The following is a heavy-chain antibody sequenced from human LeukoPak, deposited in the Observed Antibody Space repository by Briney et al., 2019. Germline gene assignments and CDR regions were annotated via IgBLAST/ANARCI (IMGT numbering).Heavy chain of an antibody. CDR1: GFTFSDYY. D-gene: IGHD3-22*01. CDR2: ISSSGSTI. CDR3: ARSAPTLYYYDSSGYPSTRQPYNWFDP. V-gene: IGHV3-11*04. Sequence: GGSLRLSCAASGFTFSDYYMSWIRQAPGKGLEWVSYISSSGSTIYYADSVKGRFTISRDNAKNSLYLQMNSLRAEDTAVYYCARSAPTLYYYDSSGYPSTRQPYNWFDPWGQGTLVTVSS. J-gene: IGHJ5*02.